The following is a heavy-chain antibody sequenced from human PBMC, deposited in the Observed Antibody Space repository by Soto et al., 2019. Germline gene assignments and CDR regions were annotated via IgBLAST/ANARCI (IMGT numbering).Heavy chain of an antibody. CDR2: IKQDGSDQ. D-gene: IGHD1-26*01. CDR3: ASSLGATHGL. Sequence: PGGSLRLSCEASGISFSAYWMSWVRQAPGKGLEWVANIKQDGSDQYYVDSVKDRFTISRDNIKNLLYLQMTSLRAEDTAVYYCASSLGATHGLWGQGALVTVS. J-gene: IGHJ4*02. V-gene: IGHV3-7*03. CDR1: GISFSAYW.